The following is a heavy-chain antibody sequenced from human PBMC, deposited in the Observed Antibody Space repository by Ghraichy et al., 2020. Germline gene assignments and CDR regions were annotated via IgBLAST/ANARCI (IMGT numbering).Heavy chain of an antibody. CDR3: ARARDSHCLGGICSYYFDY. D-gene: IGHD4-23*01. V-gene: IGHV3-13*01. J-gene: IGHJ4*02. CDR1: GFTFSTYD. Sequence: GSLRLSCAASGFTFSTYDIHWVRQATGKGLEWVSGIGAAGDTYYPGSVKGRFTISRENAKNSLYLQLNSLRAGDTAVYYCARARDSHCLGGICSYYFDYWGQGTLLTVSS. CDR2: IGAAGDT.